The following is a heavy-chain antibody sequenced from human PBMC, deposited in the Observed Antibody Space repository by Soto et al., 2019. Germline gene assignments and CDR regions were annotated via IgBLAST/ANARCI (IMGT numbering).Heavy chain of an antibody. J-gene: IGHJ4*02. CDR3: ASNTYYYDSSGYYYPAYFGF. V-gene: IGHV4-30-2*01. Sequence: PSETLSLTCAVSGGSISSGGYSWSWIRQPPGKGLEWIGYIYHSGSTYYNPSLKSRVTISVDRSKNQFSLKLSSVTAADTAVYYCASNTYYYDSSGYYYPAYFGFWGRGTLVTVPS. CDR2: IYHSGST. D-gene: IGHD3-22*01. CDR1: GGSISSGGYS.